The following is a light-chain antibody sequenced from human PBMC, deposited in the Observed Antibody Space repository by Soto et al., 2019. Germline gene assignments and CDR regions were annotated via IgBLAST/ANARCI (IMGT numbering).Light chain of an antibody. CDR3: QQYGNSRGT. J-gene: IGKJ1*01. CDR2: GAS. V-gene: IGKV3-20*01. CDR1: RGVSSD. Sequence: EIVMTQSPATLSVSPGERVILSCRASRGVSSDLAWYQQKPGQAPRVIMYGASRRATGIPDRFSGGGSGTDFTLTISRLEPEDFAVYYCQQYGNSRGTFGQGTKVDIK.